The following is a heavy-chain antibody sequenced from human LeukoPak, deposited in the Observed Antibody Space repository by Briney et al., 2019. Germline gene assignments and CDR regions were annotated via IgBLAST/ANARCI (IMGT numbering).Heavy chain of an antibody. J-gene: IGHJ5*02. D-gene: IGHD3-22*01. CDR3: AKIFHTDGYYLGEHLFDA. CDR1: GFTFNNYA. CDR2: ISGSGGST. Sequence: GGSLRLSCAASGFTFNNYAMSWVRQAPGKGPEWLSAISGSGGSTTDADSVKGRFTTSRDNSKSTLYLQMNSLRAEDTAIYYCAKIFHTDGYYLGEHLFDAWGQGALVTVSS. V-gene: IGHV3-23*01.